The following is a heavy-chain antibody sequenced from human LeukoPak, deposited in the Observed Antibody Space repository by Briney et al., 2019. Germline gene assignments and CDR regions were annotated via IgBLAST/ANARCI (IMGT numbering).Heavy chain of an antibody. Sequence: GGSLRLSCAASGFTFNSYSMNWVRQAPGEGLEWVSFISSSSSTIYYADSVKGRFTISRDNAKNSLYLQMNSLRDEDTAVYYCARPSRSGSYEYFDYWGQGTLVTVSS. V-gene: IGHV3-48*02. D-gene: IGHD1-26*01. J-gene: IGHJ4*02. CDR3: ARPSRSGSYEYFDY. CDR2: ISSSSSTI. CDR1: GFTFNSYS.